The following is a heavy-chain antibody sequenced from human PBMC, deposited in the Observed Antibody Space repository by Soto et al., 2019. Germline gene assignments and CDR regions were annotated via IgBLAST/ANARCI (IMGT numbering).Heavy chain of an antibody. CDR2: INNDGSVS. CDR1: GFTFSNYW. CDR3: ARGDCVGGTCYSLAGSFYYYMDV. D-gene: IGHD2-15*01. J-gene: IGHJ6*03. V-gene: IGHV3-74*01. Sequence: EVQLVESGGGLVQPGGSVRLSCVASGFTFSNYWMYWVRQAPGEGLVWVSRINNDGSVSSYADSVKGRLTISRDNVKNTLCLQMDSLRAEDTAVYYCARGDCVGGTCYSLAGSFYYYMDVWGKGTTVTVFS.